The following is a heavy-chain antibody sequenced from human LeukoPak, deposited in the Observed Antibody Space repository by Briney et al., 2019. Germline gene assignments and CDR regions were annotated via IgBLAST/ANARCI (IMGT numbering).Heavy chain of an antibody. CDR2: IYYSGST. Sequence: SETLSLTCTVSGGSISSYYWSWIRQPPGKGLEWIGYIYYSGSTNYNPSLKSRVTISVDTSKNQFSLKLSSVTAADTAVYYCARGIQSSYGYPFDYWGQGTLVTVSS. CDR1: GGSISSYY. J-gene: IGHJ4*02. D-gene: IGHD5-18*01. CDR3: ARGIQSSYGYPFDY. V-gene: IGHV4-59*01.